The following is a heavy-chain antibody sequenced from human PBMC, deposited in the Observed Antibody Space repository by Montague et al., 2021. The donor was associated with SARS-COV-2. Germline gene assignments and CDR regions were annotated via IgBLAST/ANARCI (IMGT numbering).Heavy chain of an antibody. CDR2: IYYSGST. Sequence: SETLSLTCTVSGSSISSSSYYWGWIRQPPGKGLEWIGSIYYSGSTYYNPSLKSRVTISVDTSKNQFSLKLSSVTAADTAVYYCARHSGRDTIFGVVIIPDVFDIGGQGKRVTVSP. D-gene: IGHD3-3*01. CDR3: ARHSGRDTIFGVVIIPDVFDI. CDR1: GSSISSSSYY. V-gene: IGHV4-39*01. J-gene: IGHJ3*02.